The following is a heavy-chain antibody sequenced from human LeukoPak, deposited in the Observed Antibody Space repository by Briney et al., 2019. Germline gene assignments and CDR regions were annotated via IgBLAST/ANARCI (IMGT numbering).Heavy chain of an antibody. V-gene: IGHV1-2*02. J-gene: IGHJ6*03. CDR3: ARDTVNHYYYYMVV. Sequence: GASVKVSCKASGYTFTGYYMHWVRQAPGQGLEWMGWINPNSGGTNYAQKFQGRVTMTRDTSISTAYMELSRLRSDDTAVYYCARDTVNHYYYYMVVWGKGTTVTVSS. CDR2: INPNSGGT. CDR1: GYTFTGYY. D-gene: IGHD4-11*01.